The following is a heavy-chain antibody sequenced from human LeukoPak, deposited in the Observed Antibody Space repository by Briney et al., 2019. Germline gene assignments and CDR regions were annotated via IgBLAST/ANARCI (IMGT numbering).Heavy chain of an antibody. CDR3: ARAGGSVVPPFDY. D-gene: IGHD4-23*01. CDR1: GGSISSGDYY. V-gene: IGHV4-30-4*01. J-gene: IGHJ4*02. CDR2: IYYSGST. Sequence: SETLSLTCTVSGGSISSGDYYWSWLRQPPGKGLEWIGYIYYSGSTYYNPSLKSRVTISVDTSKNQFSLKLSSVTAADTAVYYCARAGGSVVPPFDYWGQGTLVTVSS.